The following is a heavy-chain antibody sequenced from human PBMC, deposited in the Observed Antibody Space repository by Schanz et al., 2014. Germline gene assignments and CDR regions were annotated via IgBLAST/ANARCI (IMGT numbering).Heavy chain of an antibody. Sequence: EVQLAESGGGLVQPGGSLRLSCAASTFTFSSDWMSWVRQAPGKGLEWVSAISGSGGSTYYADSVKGRFTISRDNSKNTLYLQMNSLRAEDTAVYYCARIGELSAFDIWGQGTWVTVSS. J-gene: IGHJ3*02. CDR3: ARIGELSAFDI. CDR2: ISGSGGST. CDR1: TFTFSSDW. D-gene: IGHD3-10*01. V-gene: IGHV3-23*04.